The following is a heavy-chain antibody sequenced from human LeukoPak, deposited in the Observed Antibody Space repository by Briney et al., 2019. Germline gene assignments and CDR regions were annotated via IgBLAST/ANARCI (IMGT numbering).Heavy chain of an antibody. CDR3: ARVGRAARKFDY. CDR2: ISSSSSYI. D-gene: IGHD6-6*01. J-gene: IGHJ4*02. CDR1: GFTFSSYS. Sequence: PGGSLRLSCAASGFTFSSYSMNWVRQAPGKGPEWVSSISSSSSYIYYADSVKGRFAISRDNAKNSLYLQMNSLRAEDTAVYYCARVGRAARKFDYWGQGTLVTVSS. V-gene: IGHV3-21*01.